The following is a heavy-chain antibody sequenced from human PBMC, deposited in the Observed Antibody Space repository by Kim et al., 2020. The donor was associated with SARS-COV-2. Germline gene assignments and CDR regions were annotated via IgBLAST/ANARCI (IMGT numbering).Heavy chain of an antibody. CDR3: ARSKDFWSGYYNSDWFDP. D-gene: IGHD3-3*01. J-gene: IGHJ5*02. V-gene: IGHV3-11*03. Sequence: KGRFTISRDNAKNSLYLQMNSLRAEDTAVYYCARSKDFWSGYYNSDWFDPWGQGTLVTVSS.